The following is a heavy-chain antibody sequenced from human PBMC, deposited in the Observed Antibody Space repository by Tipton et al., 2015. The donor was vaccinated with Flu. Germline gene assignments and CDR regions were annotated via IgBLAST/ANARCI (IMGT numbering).Heavy chain of an antibody. V-gene: IGHV4-38-2*01. J-gene: IGHJ5*02. D-gene: IGHD6-19*01. CDR3: ARSIAVSGKFDP. CDR2: IYRSGST. CDR1: GYSINSGYY. Sequence: TLSLTCSVSGYSINSGYYWGWVRRPPGKGLEWIGTIYRSGSTNYNPSLKTRVTISVDASKNQFSLKLSSVTAADTAVYYCARSIAVSGKFDPWGQGTLVTVSS.